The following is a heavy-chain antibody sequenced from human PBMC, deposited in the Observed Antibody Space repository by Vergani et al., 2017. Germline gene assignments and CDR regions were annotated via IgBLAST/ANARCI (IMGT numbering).Heavy chain of an antibody. CDR2: IKNTGDST. Sequence: VHLVESGGGVVQPGGSLRLSCVASGFTFSSHAMSWVRQGHGQGLEWVSSIKNTGDSTHYADSVKGRFTISRDNSKNTLYLQMNSLRVEDTAVYYCGRGSDNYNWGQGTLVTVSS. V-gene: IGHV3-23*04. J-gene: IGHJ4*02. CDR1: GFTFSSHA. D-gene: IGHD5-24*01. CDR3: GRGSDNYN.